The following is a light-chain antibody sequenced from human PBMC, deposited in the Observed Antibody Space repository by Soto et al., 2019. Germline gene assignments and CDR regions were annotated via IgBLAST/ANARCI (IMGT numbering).Light chain of an antibody. Sequence: SVVTQPASVSGSPGQSITISCTGTSSDVGGYNYVSWYQQHPGKAPKLMIYEVSNRPSGVSNRFSGSKSGNTASLTISGLQAEDEADYYCSSYTSSNTLYVFGTGTKVTVL. CDR3: SSYTSSNTLYV. CDR2: EVS. CDR1: SSDVGGYNY. V-gene: IGLV2-14*01. J-gene: IGLJ1*01.